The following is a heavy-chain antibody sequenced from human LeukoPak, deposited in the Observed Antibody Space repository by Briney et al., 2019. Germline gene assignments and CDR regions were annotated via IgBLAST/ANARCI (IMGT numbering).Heavy chain of an antibody. J-gene: IGHJ6*03. V-gene: IGHV3-66*02. CDR1: GFSVSDSY. CDR3: ARGGGYDLEDFYYYYMDV. D-gene: IGHD5-12*01. Sequence: PGGSLRLSCVASGFSVSDSYVSWVRQAPRRGLEWVSLYAGGSTNYADSVKGRFTLSRDKSKNTLYLQMSSLRPEDTAVYYCARGGGYDLEDFYYYYMDVWGKGTTVIVSS. CDR2: YAGGST.